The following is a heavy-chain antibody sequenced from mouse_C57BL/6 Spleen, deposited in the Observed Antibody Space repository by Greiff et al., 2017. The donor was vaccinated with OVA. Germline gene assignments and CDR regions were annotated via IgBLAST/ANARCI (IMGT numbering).Heavy chain of an antibody. CDR3: AREVTTSWYFDV. D-gene: IGHD2-2*01. CDR2: IWPGGGT. V-gene: IGHV2-9-1*01. J-gene: IGHJ1*03. CDR1: GFSLTSYA. Sequence: VQLQQSGPGLVAPSQCLSITCTVSGFSLTSYAISWVRQPPGQGLEWLGVIWPGGGTNYYSALKSRLTISKDNSKSQVFLKMNSLQADDTARYYCAREVTTSWYFDVWGTGTTVTVSS.